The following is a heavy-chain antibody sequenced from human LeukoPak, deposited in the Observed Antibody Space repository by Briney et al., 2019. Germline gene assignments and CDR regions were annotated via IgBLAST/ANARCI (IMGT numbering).Heavy chain of an antibody. V-gene: IGHV3-30-3*01. J-gene: IGHJ4*02. CDR2: ISYDGSNK. CDR3: ARGIAARRGGY. Sequence: GGSLRLSCAASGFTFSSYAMHWVRQAPGKGLEWVAVISYDGSNKYYADSVKGRFTISRDNAKNSLYLQMNSLRAEDTAVYYCARGIAARRGGYWGQGTLVTVSS. CDR1: GFTFSSYA. D-gene: IGHD6-6*01.